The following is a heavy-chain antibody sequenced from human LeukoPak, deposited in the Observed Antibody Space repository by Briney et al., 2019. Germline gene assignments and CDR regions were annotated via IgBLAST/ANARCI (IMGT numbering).Heavy chain of an antibody. CDR3: AKSPRRWDDTLTCFYIH. CDR1: GFTFGNYA. Sequence: GGSLRLSCAASGFTFGNYAMNWVRQAPGRGLECVSGISDSGDSTYYADSVKGRFTISRDNSKNILYLQMSSLRAEDTAIYYCAKSPRRWDDTLTCFYIHWGQGAVVTVSS. J-gene: IGHJ4*02. CDR2: ISDSGDST. D-gene: IGHD3-9*01. V-gene: IGHV3-23*01.